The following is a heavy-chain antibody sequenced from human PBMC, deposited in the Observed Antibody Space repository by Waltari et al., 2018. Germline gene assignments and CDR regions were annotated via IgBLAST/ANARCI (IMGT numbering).Heavy chain of an antibody. V-gene: IGHV1-2*02. CDR1: GYTFTGYY. CDR3: ARTLVGATTWFDP. CDR2: INPNRGGT. J-gene: IGHJ5*02. Sequence: QVQLVQSGAEVKKPGASVKVSCKASGYTFTGYYMHWVRQAPGQGLEWMGWINPNRGGTNYAQKFQGRVTMTRDTSISTAYMELSRLRSDDTAVYYCARTLVGATTWFDPWGQGTLVTVSS. D-gene: IGHD1-26*01.